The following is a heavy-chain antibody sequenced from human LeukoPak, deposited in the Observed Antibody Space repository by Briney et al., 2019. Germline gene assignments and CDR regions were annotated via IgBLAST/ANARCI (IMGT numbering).Heavy chain of an antibody. D-gene: IGHD3-3*01. CDR1: GGSISSYY. CDR2: IYTSGRT. V-gene: IGHV4-4*09. Sequence: SETLSLTCTVSGGSISSYYWSWIRQPPGKGLEWIGYIYTSGRTNYHPSLKSRVTISVDTSKNQFSLKLSSVTAADTAVYYCAITYYDFWSGYNFDYGGQGTLVTVSS. CDR3: AITYYDFWSGYNFDY. J-gene: IGHJ4*02.